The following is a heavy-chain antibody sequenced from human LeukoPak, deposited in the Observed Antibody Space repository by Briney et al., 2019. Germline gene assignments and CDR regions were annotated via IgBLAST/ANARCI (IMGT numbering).Heavy chain of an antibody. V-gene: IGHV1-46*01. CDR2: INPTGGST. CDR1: GYTFTSYY. Sequence: ASVKVSCKASGYTFTSYYMHWVRQAPGQGLEWMGLINPTGGSTGYAQKFQGRVTMTRDMSTSTDYMKLSSLRSEDTAIYYCARDNSVGDNAWWFDPWGQGTLVTVPS. D-gene: IGHD1-26*01. CDR3: ARDNSVGDNAWWFDP. J-gene: IGHJ5*02.